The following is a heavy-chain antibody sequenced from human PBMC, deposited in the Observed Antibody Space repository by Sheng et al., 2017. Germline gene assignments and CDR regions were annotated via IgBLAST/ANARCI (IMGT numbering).Heavy chain of an antibody. D-gene: IGHD1-26*01. CDR3: ARDLRGSYGADAFDI. CDR1: GGTFSSYA. Sequence: QVQLVQSGAEVKKPGSSVKVSCKASGGTFSSYAISWVRQAPGQGLEWMGGIIPILGIANYAQKFQGRVTITADKSTSTAYMELSSLRSEDTAVYYCARDLRGSYGADAFDIWGQGTMVTVSS. V-gene: IGHV1-69*04. J-gene: IGHJ3*02. CDR2: IIPILGIA.